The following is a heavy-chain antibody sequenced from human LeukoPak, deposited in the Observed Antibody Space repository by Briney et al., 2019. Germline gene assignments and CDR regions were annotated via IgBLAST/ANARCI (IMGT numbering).Heavy chain of an antibody. CDR3: ARLDYYDSSGYPH. D-gene: IGHD3-22*01. CDR2: IIPIFGTA. V-gene: IGHV1-69*13. CDR1: GGAFSSYA. Sequence: SVKVSCKASGGAFSSYAISWVRQAPGHGLDWMGGIIPIFGTANYAQKFQGRVTITADESTSTAYMELSSLRSEDTAVYYCARLDYYDSSGYPHWGQGTLVTVSS. J-gene: IGHJ4*02.